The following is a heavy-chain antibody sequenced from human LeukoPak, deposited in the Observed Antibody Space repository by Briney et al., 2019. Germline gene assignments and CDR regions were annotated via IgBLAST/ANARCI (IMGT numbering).Heavy chain of an antibody. J-gene: IGHJ4*02. CDR1: GFTFSSYA. D-gene: IGHD6-19*01. CDR3: AKDPTVAGDY. Sequence: GGSLRLSCAASGFTFSSYAMSWVRQAPGKGLEWASAISGSGGSTYYADSVKGQFTISRDNSKNTLYLQMNSLRAEDTAVYYCAKDPTVAGDYWGQGTLVTVSS. V-gene: IGHV3-23*01. CDR2: ISGSGGST.